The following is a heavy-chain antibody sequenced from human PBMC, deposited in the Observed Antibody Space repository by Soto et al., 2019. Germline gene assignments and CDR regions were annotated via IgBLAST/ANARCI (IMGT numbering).Heavy chain of an antibody. CDR1: GGTFSSYT. D-gene: IGHD3-10*01. Sequence: ASVKVSCKASGGTFSSYTISWVRQAPGQGLEWMGRIIPILGIANYAQKFQGRVTITADKSTSTAYMELSSLRSEDTAVYYCARTGSYYNPHSYYFDYWGQGTLVTVSS. CDR2: IIPILGIA. J-gene: IGHJ4*02. CDR3: ARTGSYYNPHSYYFDY. V-gene: IGHV1-69*02.